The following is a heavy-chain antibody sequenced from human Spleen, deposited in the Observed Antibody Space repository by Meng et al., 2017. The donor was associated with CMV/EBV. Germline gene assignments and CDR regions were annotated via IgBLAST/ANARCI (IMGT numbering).Heavy chain of an antibody. CDR2: IGHSGFT. J-gene: IGHJ5*02. V-gene: IGHV4-39*01. Sequence: SHPGTVKPSHNLSLPATVLGGPISTSGYYWGWIRQPTGKGLEWIGSIGHSGFTYYTPSLKSRVTVSIDTSRNQFSLWLTSVTAADTAVYYCVRSSAWVRTGFDPWGQGTLVTVSS. CDR1: GGPISTSGYY. CDR3: VRSSAWVRTGFDP. D-gene: IGHD6-19*01.